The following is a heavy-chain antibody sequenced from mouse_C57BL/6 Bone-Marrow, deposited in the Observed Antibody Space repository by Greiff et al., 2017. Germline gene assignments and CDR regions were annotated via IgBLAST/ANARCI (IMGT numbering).Heavy chain of an antibody. CDR1: GYTFTSYW. V-gene: IGHV1-64*01. CDR3: VRWAYGRSLYWYFDV. D-gene: IGHD1-1*01. CDR2: IHPNSGST. J-gene: IGHJ1*03. Sequence: QVQLQQPGAELVRPGASVKLSCKASGYTFTSYWMHWVKQRPGQGLEWIGMIHPNSGSTNYNEKFKSKATLTVDKSSSTAYMQLSSLTSEDSAVYYCVRWAYGRSLYWYFDVWGTGTTVTVSS.